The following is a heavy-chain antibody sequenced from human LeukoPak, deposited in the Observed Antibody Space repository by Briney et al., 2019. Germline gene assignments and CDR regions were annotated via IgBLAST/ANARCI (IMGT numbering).Heavy chain of an antibody. CDR1: GFTVSSNY. D-gene: IGHD2-2*02. CDR3: ARVGRYCSSTSCYTGYYYYYMDV. CDR2: IYYSGST. J-gene: IGHJ6*03. Sequence: PGGSLRLSCAASGFTVSSNYMSWVRQAPGKGLEWIGYIYYSGSTYYNPSLKSRVTISVDTSKNQFSLKLSSVTAADTAVYYCARVGRYCSSTSCYTGYYYYYMDVWGKGTTVTVSS. V-gene: IGHV4-59*02.